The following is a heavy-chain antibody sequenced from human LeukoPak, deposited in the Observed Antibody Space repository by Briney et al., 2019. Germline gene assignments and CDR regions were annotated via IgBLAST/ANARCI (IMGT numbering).Heavy chain of an antibody. CDR1: GFTFSTSA. Sequence: GGSLRLSCEASGFTFSTSAMRWVRQAPGKRLEWVSAISGSGGTTYYADSVKGRFTISRDNSKNTLYLQLNSLTAEDTAVYYCATIFWSTSSRPLDYWGQGTLVTVSS. CDR3: ATIFWSTSSRPLDY. D-gene: IGHD3-3*01. CDR2: ISGSGGTT. J-gene: IGHJ4*02. V-gene: IGHV3-23*01.